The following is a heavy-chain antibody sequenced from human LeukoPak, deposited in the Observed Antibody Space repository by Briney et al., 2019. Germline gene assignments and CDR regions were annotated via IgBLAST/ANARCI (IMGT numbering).Heavy chain of an antibody. CDR3: ARDLRKWELLPIGY. Sequence: PGGSLRLSCAASGFTFSDYYMSWIRQAPGKGLEWVSYISSSGSTIYYADSVKGRFTISRDNAKNSLYLQMNSLRAEDTAVYYCARDLRKWELLPIGYWGQGTLVTVSS. D-gene: IGHD1-26*01. CDR1: GFTFSDYY. J-gene: IGHJ4*02. CDR2: ISSSGSTI. V-gene: IGHV3-11*01.